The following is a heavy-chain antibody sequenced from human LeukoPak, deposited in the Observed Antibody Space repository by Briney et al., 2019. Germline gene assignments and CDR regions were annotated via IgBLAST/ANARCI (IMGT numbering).Heavy chain of an antibody. D-gene: IGHD3-9*01. Sequence: APVKVSCKASGYTFTGYYMHWVRQAPGQGLEWMGRINPNSGGTNYAQKFQGRVTMTRDTSISTAYMELSRLRSDDTAVYYCARAHLRYFDWLLSWGQGTLVTVSS. CDR1: GYTFTGYY. J-gene: IGHJ5*02. CDR3: ARAHLRYFDWLLS. V-gene: IGHV1-2*06. CDR2: INPNSGGT.